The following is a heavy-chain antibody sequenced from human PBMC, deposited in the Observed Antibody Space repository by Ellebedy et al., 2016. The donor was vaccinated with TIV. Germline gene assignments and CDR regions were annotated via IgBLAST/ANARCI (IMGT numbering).Heavy chain of an antibody. CDR1: GFTFSSYG. J-gene: IGHJ6*02. D-gene: IGHD6-19*01. CDR2: ISYDGSNK. Sequence: GESLKISCAASGFTFSSYGMHWVRQAPGKGLEWVAVISYDGSNKYYADSVKGRFTISRDNSKNTLYLQLNSLRAEDTAVYYCARDAKDGSGWAHYAMDVWGQGTTVTVSS. CDR3: ARDAKDGSGWAHYAMDV. V-gene: IGHV3-30*03.